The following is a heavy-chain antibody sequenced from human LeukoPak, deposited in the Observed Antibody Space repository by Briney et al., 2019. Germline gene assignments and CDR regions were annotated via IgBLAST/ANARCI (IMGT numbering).Heavy chain of an antibody. J-gene: IGHJ6*03. V-gene: IGHV1-69*13. CDR2: IIPIFGTA. CDR3: ARDLNPYYYYYMDV. CDR1: GGTFSSYA. D-gene: IGHD1-14*01. Sequence: ASVKVSCKASGGTFSSYAISWVRQAPGQGLEWMGGIIPIFGTANYAQKFQGRVTITADESTSTATMELSSLRSEDTAVYYCARDLNPYYYYYMDVWGKGTTVTVSS.